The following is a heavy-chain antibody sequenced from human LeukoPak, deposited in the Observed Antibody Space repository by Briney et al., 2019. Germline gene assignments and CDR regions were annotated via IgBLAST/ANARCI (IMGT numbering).Heavy chain of an antibody. CDR2: IYSGGST. J-gene: IGHJ4*02. Sequence: GGSLRLSCAASGFTVSSNYMSWVRQAPGKGLEWVSVIYSGGSTYYADSVKGRFTISRDNSKNTLYLQMNSLRAEDTAVNYCTKYYYDSSGFDYWGQGTLVTVSS. CDR3: TKYYYDSSGFDY. CDR1: GFTVSSNY. V-gene: IGHV3-66*01. D-gene: IGHD3-22*01.